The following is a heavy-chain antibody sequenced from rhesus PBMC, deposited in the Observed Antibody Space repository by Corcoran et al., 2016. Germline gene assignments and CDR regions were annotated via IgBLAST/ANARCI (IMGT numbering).Heavy chain of an antibody. J-gene: IGHJ1*01. CDR3: ARAPSGSWNRYVEF. CDR1: GGSISSGYYY. V-gene: IGHV4-122*02. Sequence: QVQLQESGPGLVKPSETLSLTCAVSGGSISSGYYYWSWIRQPPGKGLEWIGYITYRGSTSYNPSLKSRVTISKDPSKNQFSLKLSAVPAADTAVYYCARAPSGSWNRYVEFWGQGALVTVSS. D-gene: IGHD6-25*01. CDR2: ITYRGST.